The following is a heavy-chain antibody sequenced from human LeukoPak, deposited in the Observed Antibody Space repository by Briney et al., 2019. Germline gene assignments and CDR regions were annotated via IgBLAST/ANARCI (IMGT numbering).Heavy chain of an antibody. J-gene: IGHJ6*03. CDR3: ARVRYSGSYYGYYYYYYCMDV. CDR1: GGSFSGYY. D-gene: IGHD1-26*01. V-gene: IGHV4-34*01. Sequence: SETLSLTCAVYGGSFSGYYWSWIRQPPGKGLEWIGEINHSGSTNYNPSLKSRVTISVDTSKNQFSLKLSSVTAADTAVYYCARVRYSGSYYGYYYYYYCMDVWGKGTTVTVSS. CDR2: INHSGST.